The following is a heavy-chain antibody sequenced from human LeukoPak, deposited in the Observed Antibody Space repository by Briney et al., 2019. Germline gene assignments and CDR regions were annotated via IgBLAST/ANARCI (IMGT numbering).Heavy chain of an antibody. Sequence: GGSLRLSCAASGFTFSSYSMNWVRQAPGKGLEWVSSISSSSSYIYYADSVKGRFTISRDNAKNSLYLQMNRLRAEDTAVYYCAATDCTNGVCYTSVFDYWGQGTLVTVSS. CDR1: GFTFSSYS. V-gene: IGHV3-21*01. J-gene: IGHJ4*02. CDR3: AATDCTNGVCYTSVFDY. CDR2: ISSSSSYI. D-gene: IGHD2-8*01.